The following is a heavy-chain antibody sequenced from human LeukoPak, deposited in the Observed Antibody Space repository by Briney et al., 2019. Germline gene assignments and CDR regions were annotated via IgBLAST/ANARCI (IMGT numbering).Heavy chain of an antibody. J-gene: IGHJ4*02. CDR1: GFTFSSYS. CDR2: ISSSSSYR. V-gene: IGHV3-21*01. CDR3: ARVGPSDIVVVVALDY. Sequence: GGSLRLSCAASGFTFSSYSMNWVRQAPGKGLEWVSSISSSSSYRYYADSVKGRFTISRDNAKNSLYLQMNSLRTEDTAVYYCARVGPSDIVVVVALDYWGQGTLVTVSS. D-gene: IGHD2-15*01.